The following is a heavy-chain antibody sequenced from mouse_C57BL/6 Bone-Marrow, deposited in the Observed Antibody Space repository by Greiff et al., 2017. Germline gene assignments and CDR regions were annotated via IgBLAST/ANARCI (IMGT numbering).Heavy chain of an antibody. CDR3: ARPAYCSIYLFYYFDY. D-gene: IGHD2-5*01. J-gene: IGHJ2*01. CDR1: GFTFSDYG. Sequence: EVQRVESGGGLVKPGGSLKLSCAASGFTFSDYGMHWVRQAPEKGLEWVAYISSGSSTIYYADTVKGRFTISRDNAKNTLFLQMTSLRSADTAMFNDARPAYCSIYLFYYFDYWGQGTTLTVSS. V-gene: IGHV5-17*01. CDR2: ISSGSSTI.